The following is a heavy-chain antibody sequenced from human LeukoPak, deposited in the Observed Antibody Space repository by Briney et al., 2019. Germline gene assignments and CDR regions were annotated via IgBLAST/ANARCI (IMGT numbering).Heavy chain of an antibody. Sequence: GGSLRLSCAASGFTFSSYAMSWVRQAPGKGLEWVSAISGSGGSTYYADSVKGRFTISRDNSKNTLYLQMNSLRAEDTAVYYCAKVDEPGIYGDSFVDYWGQGTLVTVSS. J-gene: IGHJ4*02. D-gene: IGHD4-17*01. CDR1: GFTFSSYA. V-gene: IGHV3-23*01. CDR2: ISGSGGST. CDR3: AKVDEPGIYGDSFVDY.